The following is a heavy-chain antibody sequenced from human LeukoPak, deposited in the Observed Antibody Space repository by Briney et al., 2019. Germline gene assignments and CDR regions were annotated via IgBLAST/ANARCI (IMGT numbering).Heavy chain of an antibody. CDR2: IHHSGAT. V-gene: IGHV4-38-2*01. CDR3: VVSLGGYDAGFY. Sequence: PSETLSLTCDVSGYSITNGYYWGWIRQPPGKELQWIGSIHHSGATSYNPSLKTRVTTSVDTSKNQFSLRLGSVTAADTALYFCVVSLGGYDAGFYWGQGSLVTVSS. CDR1: GYSITNGYY. J-gene: IGHJ4*02. D-gene: IGHD3-3*01.